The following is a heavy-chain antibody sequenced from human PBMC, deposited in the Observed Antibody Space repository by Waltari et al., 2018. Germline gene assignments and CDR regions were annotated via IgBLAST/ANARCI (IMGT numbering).Heavy chain of an antibody. V-gene: IGHV4-39*07. CDR3: ARTSDYYYYMDV. Sequence: QVQLQESGPGLVKTSETLSLTCTVSGGSIRSSSYYWGWIRQPPGKGLEWIGSFYYSSGSFYYNPSLESRVTISVDTSRSQFSLKLSSVTAADTAVYYCARTSDYYYYMDVWGKGTTVTISS. CDR1: GGSIRSSSYY. J-gene: IGHJ6*03. CDR2: FYYSSGSF.